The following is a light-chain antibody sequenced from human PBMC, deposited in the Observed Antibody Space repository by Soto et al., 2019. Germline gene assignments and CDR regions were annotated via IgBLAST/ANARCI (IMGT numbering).Light chain of an antibody. CDR1: RLRNKY. CDR2: LDT. V-gene: IGLV3-1*01. Sequence: SSELTQPPSVSVSPGQTASITCSGDRLRNKYISWYQQRPGQSPVLIISLDTKRPSGIPERFSGSNSANTATLTISGTQAMDEADYYCQAWDSSTVAFGGGTKLTVL. J-gene: IGLJ2*01. CDR3: QAWDSSTVA.